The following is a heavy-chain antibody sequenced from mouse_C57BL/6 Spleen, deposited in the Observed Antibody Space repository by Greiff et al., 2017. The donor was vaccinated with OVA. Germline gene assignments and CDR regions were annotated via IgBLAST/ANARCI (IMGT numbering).Heavy chain of an antibody. J-gene: IGHJ4*01. Sequence: VQLQQPGAELVRPGSSVKLSCKASGYTFTSYWMHWVKQRPIQGLEWIGNIDPSDSETHYNQKFKDKATLTVDKSSSTAYMQLSSLTSEDSAVYYGARGGSSGHAGAMDYWGQGTSVTVSS. CDR3: ARGGSSGHAGAMDY. CDR2: IDPSDSET. CDR1: GYTFTSYW. D-gene: IGHD3-2*02. V-gene: IGHV1-52*01.